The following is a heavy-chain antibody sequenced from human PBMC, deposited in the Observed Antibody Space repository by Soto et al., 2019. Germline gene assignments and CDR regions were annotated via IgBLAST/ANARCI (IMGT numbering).Heavy chain of an antibody. CDR2: IYHSGST. CDR3: ARTPWDGYTGYYCDY. J-gene: IGHJ4*02. Sequence: QPPGKGLEWIGEIYHSGSTSYNPSLKSRVTRSVDKSKNQFSLKLSSVTAADTAVYSCARTPWDGYTGYYCDYWGQGTMVIVST. D-gene: IGHD5-18*01. V-gene: IGHV4-4*01.